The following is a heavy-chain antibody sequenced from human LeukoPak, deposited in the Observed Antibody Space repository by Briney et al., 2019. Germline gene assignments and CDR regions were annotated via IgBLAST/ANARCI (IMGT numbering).Heavy chain of an antibody. V-gene: IGHV4-59*01. J-gene: IGHJ6*02. CDR2: IYYNGNT. CDR3: ARGRSNYYGMDV. CDR1: DGSINSYY. Sequence: SETLSLTCSVSDGSINSYYWNWIRRPPGKGLEWIGYIYYNGNTNYSPSLKSRVTMSVDTSKNLFSLKVSSVTAADTAVYYCARGRSNYYGMDVRGQGTTVTVSS. D-gene: IGHD1-26*01.